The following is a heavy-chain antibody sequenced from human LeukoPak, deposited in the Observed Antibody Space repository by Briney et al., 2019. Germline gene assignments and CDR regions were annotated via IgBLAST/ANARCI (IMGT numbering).Heavy chain of an antibody. V-gene: IGHV4-39*01. CDR2: IYYSGST. CDR3: ARHYYDSSGHYYGWYFDL. Sequence: PSETLSLTCTVSGGSISSSSYYWGWIRQPPGKGLEWIGSIYYSGSTYYNPSLKSRVTISVDTSKNQFSLKLSSVTAADTAVYYCARHYYDSSGHYYGWYFDLWGRGTLVTVSS. J-gene: IGHJ2*01. D-gene: IGHD3-22*01. CDR1: GGSISSSSYY.